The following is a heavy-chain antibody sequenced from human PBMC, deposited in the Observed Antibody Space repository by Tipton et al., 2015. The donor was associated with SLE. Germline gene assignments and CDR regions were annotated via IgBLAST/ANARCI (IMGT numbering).Heavy chain of an antibody. J-gene: IGHJ4*02. CDR3: ARGALHYFDC. CDR2: IWYDGSNK. Sequence: SLRLSCAAPGFTFSSYGMHWVRQAPGKGLEWVAVIWYDGSNKYYADSVKGRFTISRDNSKNTLYLQINSLRAEDTAVYYCARGALHYFDCWGQGTLVTVSS. CDR1: GFTFSSYG. V-gene: IGHV3-33*01.